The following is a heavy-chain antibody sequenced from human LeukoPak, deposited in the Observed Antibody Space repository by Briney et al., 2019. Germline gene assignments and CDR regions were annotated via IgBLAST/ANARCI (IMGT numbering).Heavy chain of an antibody. Sequence: ASVKVSCKASGYTFTSYDINWVRQATGQGLEWMGWMNPNSGNTGYAQKFQGRVTMTRNTSISTAYMELSSLRSEDTAVYYYARGVVVVAATLWFDPWGQGTLVTVSS. CDR1: GYTFTSYD. CDR3: ARGVVVVAATLWFDP. V-gene: IGHV1-8*01. J-gene: IGHJ5*02. D-gene: IGHD2-15*01. CDR2: MNPNSGNT.